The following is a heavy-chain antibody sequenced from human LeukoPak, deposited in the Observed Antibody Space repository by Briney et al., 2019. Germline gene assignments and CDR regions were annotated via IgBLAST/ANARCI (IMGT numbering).Heavy chain of an antibody. Sequence: SETLSLICTVSGGSISSYYWSWIRQPAGKGLEWIGYIYYSGSTNYNPSLKSRVTISVDTSKNQFSLKLSSVTAADTAVYYCARDRYSSGWYGAYYYYYMDVWGKGTTVTVSS. V-gene: IGHV4-59*01. CDR2: IYYSGST. CDR1: GGSISSYY. D-gene: IGHD6-19*01. J-gene: IGHJ6*03. CDR3: ARDRYSSGWYGAYYYYYMDV.